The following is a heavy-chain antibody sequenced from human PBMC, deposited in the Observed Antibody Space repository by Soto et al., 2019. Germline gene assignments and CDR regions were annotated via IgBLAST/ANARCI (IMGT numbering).Heavy chain of an antibody. CDR1: GGTFSSYA. V-gene: IGHV1-69*06. Sequence: SVKVSCKASGGTFSSYAISWVRQAPGQGLEWMGGIIPIFGTANYAQKFQGRVTITADKSTSTAYMELSSLRSEDTAVYYCARASVNYYGMDVWGQGTTVTVSS. CDR3: ARASVNYYGMDV. J-gene: IGHJ6*02. CDR2: IIPIFGTA.